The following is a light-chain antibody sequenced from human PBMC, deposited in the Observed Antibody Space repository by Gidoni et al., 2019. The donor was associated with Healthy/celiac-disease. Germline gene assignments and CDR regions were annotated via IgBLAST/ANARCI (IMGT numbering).Light chain of an antibody. Sequence: DIPMTPSPSSLSASVGDRVTITCRASQSISSYLNWYQHKPGKAPKLLIYAASSLQSGVPSRFSGSGSGTDFTLTISSLQPEDFATYYCQQSYSTLLTFGGGTKVEIK. J-gene: IGKJ4*01. CDR2: AAS. V-gene: IGKV1-39*01. CDR3: QQSYSTLLT. CDR1: QSISSY.